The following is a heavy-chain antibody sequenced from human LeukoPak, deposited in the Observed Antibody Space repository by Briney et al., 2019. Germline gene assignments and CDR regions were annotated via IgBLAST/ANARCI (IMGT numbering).Heavy chain of an antibody. CDR3: ARDAVHDYGDYSDY. V-gene: IGHV3-7*03. CDR1: GFTFSSYW. J-gene: IGHJ4*02. Sequence: PGGSLRLSCAASGFTFSSYWMSWVRQAPGKGLEWVANIKQDGSEKYYVDSVKGRFTISRDNAKNSLYLQMNSLRAEDTAVYYCARDAVHDYGDYSDYWGQGTQVTVSS. D-gene: IGHD4-17*01. CDR2: IKQDGSEK.